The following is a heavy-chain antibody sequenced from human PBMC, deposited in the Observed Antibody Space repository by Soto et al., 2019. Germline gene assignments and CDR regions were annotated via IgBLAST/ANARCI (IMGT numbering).Heavy chain of an antibody. J-gene: IGHJ6*02. V-gene: IGHV3-48*02. D-gene: IGHD1-26*01. CDR1: GFTFSSHS. Sequence: EVQLVESGGGLVQPGGSLRLSCAASGFTFSSHSMNWVRQAPGKALEWVSYIVSSSSTKNYADSVKGRFTISRDNAKNSLYLQMDSLRDEDTAVYYCAREGSGTYPPIYGLDVWGQGTTVTVSS. CDR2: IVSSSSTK. CDR3: AREGSGTYPPIYGLDV.